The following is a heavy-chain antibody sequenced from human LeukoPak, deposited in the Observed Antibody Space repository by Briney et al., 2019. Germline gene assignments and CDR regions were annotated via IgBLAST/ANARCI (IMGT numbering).Heavy chain of an antibody. CDR2: ISSSGDTK. J-gene: IGHJ4*02. Sequence: GGSLRLSCAASGFTFNTYPMSWVRQAPGKGLEWVSGISSSGDTKDYADSVKGRFTISRDNAKNTLLLQMNTLRAEDTAVYYCAKDFDSSKWFYTHWGQGTLVTVSS. V-gene: IGHV3-23*01. D-gene: IGHD6-13*01. CDR1: GFTFNTYP. CDR3: AKDFDSSKWFYTH.